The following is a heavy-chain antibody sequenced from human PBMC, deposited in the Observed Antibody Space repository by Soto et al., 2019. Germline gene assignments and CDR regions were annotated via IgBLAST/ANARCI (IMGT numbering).Heavy chain of an antibody. Sequence: QVQLVQSGAEVKKPGSSVKVSCKASGGTFSSYAISWVRQAPGQGLEWMGGIIPIFGTANYAQKFQGRVTITPDESKITDHMELSSLRSEDTAVYYCAREDQGGGHISENYYYGMDVWGRGTTVTVCS. D-gene: IGHD2-21*01. CDR3: AREDQGGGHISENYYYGMDV. V-gene: IGHV1-69*05. CDR2: IIPIFGTA. J-gene: IGHJ6*02. CDR1: GGTFSSYA.